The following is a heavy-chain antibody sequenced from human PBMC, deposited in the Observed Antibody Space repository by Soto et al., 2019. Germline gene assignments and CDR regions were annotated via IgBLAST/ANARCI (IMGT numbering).Heavy chain of an antibody. CDR2: IYYNGST. CDR1: GGSISSYY. CDR3: ARNRTYYYGSGSLYYYYYYMDV. Sequence: SETLSLTCTVSGGSISSYYWSWIRQPPGKGLEWIGYIYYNGSTNYNPSLKSRVTISVDTSKNQFSLKLSSVTAADTAVYYCARNRTYYYGSGSLYYYYYYMDVWGKGTTVTVSS. D-gene: IGHD3-10*01. V-gene: IGHV4-59*01. J-gene: IGHJ6*03.